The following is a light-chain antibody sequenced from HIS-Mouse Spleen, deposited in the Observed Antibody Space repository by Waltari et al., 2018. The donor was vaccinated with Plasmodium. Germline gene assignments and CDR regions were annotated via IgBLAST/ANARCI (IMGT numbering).Light chain of an antibody. CDR3: QSADSSGTPNWV. Sequence: SYELTQPPSVSVSPGQTARITCSGDALPKQYAYWYQQKPGQAPWLVIAKDSERPSGIPERCSGSSPGTTVTLTISGVQAEDEADYYCQSADSSGTPNWVFGGGTKLTVL. CDR1: ALPKQY. V-gene: IGLV3-25*03. CDR2: KDS. J-gene: IGLJ3*02.